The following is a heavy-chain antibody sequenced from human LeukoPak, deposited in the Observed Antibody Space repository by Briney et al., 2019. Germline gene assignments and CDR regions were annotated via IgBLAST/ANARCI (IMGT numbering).Heavy chain of an antibody. CDR2: IYYTDT. V-gene: IGHV4-39*07. Sequence: SETLSLTCTVSGGSISSSSYYWGWIRQPPGKGLEWIGYIYYTDTYYNPSLKSRVTISVDTSKNQFSLKLSSVTAADTAVYYCASILTGYGDWFDPWGQGTLVTVSS. D-gene: IGHD3-9*01. CDR1: GGSISSSSYY. J-gene: IGHJ5*02. CDR3: ASILTGYGDWFDP.